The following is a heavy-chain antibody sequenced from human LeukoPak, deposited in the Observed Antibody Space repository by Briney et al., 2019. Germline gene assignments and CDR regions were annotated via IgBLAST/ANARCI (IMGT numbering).Heavy chain of an antibody. CDR3: TSISSSSFDY. Sequence: PGGSLRLSCTASGFTFGDYAMSWVRQAPGKGLEWVGFIRSKAYGGTTEYAASVKGRFTISRDDSKSIAYLQMNSLKTEDTAVYYCTSISSSSFDYWGQGTLVTVSS. J-gene: IGHJ4*02. CDR1: GFTFGDYA. D-gene: IGHD6-6*01. V-gene: IGHV3-49*04. CDR2: IRSKAYGGTT.